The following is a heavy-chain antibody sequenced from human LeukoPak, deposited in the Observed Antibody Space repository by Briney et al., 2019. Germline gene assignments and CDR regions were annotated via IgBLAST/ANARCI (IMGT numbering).Heavy chain of an antibody. V-gene: IGHV4-34*01. J-gene: IGHJ5*02. D-gene: IGHD5-18*01. Sequence: SETLSLTCAVYGGSFSGYYWSWIRQPPGKGLEWIGEINHSGSTNYNPSLKSRVTISVDTSKNQFSLKLSSVTAADTAVYYCARVDTAMGSETSNWFDPWGQGTLATVSS. CDR3: ARVDTAMGSETSNWFDP. CDR1: GGSFSGYY. CDR2: INHSGST.